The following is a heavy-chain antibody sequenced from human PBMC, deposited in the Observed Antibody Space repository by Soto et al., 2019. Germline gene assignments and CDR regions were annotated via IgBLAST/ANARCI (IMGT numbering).Heavy chain of an antibody. Sequence: QVQLQQWGAGLLKPSETLSLTCAVYGGSFSGYYWSWIRQPPGKGLEWIGEINHSGSTNYNPSLKSRDTISVDTSKNQFSLKLSSVTAADTAVYYCARGLFGDYGDYPYYFDYWGQGTLVTVSS. D-gene: IGHD4-17*01. CDR1: GGSFSGYY. CDR2: INHSGST. V-gene: IGHV4-34*01. J-gene: IGHJ4*02. CDR3: ARGLFGDYGDYPYYFDY.